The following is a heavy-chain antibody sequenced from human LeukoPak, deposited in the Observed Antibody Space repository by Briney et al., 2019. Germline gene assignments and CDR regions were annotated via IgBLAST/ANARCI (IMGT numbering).Heavy chain of an antibody. D-gene: IGHD3/OR15-3a*01. J-gene: IGHJ4*02. CDR2: IYSGGST. Sequence: PGGSLRLSCAVSGFNVSSNYMSWVRRAPGKGLESVSIIYSGGSTFYADSVKGRFTISRDSSKNTMFLHMNSLRVEDTALYYCARSRGPRTLLYFDYWGQGILVTVSS. CDR3: ARSRGPRTLLYFDY. CDR1: GFNVSSNY. V-gene: IGHV3-53*01.